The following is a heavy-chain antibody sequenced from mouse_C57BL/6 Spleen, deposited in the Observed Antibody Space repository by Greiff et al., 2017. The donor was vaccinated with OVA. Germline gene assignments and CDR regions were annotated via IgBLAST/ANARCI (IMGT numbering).Heavy chain of an antibody. D-gene: IGHD2-2*01. V-gene: IGHV2-9*01. Sequence: VQVVEPGPGLVVPSQSLSITCTASGFSLTSYGVDWVRQPPGKGLEWLGVIWGGGSTNYNTAHMSRLSINKDNSKSQVYLKRNSLQTDDTATYYCAKHGTMVTTYWYFDVWGTGTTVTVSS. J-gene: IGHJ1*03. CDR3: AKHGTMVTTYWYFDV. CDR1: GFSLTSYG. CDR2: IWGGGST.